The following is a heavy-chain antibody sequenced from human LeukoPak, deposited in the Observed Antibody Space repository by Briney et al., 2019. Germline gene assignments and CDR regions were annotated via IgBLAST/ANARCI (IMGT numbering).Heavy chain of an antibody. Sequence: SVKVSCKASGGTFSSYAISWVRQAPGQGLEWMGGIIPIFGTANYAQKFQDRVTITRDTPASTAYMELSSLTSEDTATYYCARGAFLLGYCSGDSCYLNWFDPWGQGTLVTVSS. V-gene: IGHV1-69*05. CDR3: ARGAFLLGYCSGDSCYLNWFDP. CDR2: IIPIFGTA. J-gene: IGHJ5*02. D-gene: IGHD2-15*01. CDR1: GGTFSSYA.